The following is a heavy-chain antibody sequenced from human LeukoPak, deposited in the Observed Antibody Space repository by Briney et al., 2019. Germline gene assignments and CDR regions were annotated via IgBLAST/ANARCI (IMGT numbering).Heavy chain of an antibody. V-gene: IGHV1-18*01. D-gene: IGHD5-18*01. CDR2: ISAYNGNT. J-gene: IGHJ5*02. CDR1: GYTFTSYG. Sequence: GASVKVSCKASGYTFTSYGISWVRQAPGQGLEWMGWISAYNGNTNYAQKFQGRVTMTRDMSTSTVYMELSSLRSEDTAVYYCARDSLSVDTAYTCWFDPWGQGTLVTVSS. CDR3: ARDSLSVDTAYTCWFDP.